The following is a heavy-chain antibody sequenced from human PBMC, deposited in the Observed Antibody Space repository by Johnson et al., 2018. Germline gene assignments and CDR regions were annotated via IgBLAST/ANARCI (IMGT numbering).Heavy chain of an antibody. D-gene: IGHD2/OR15-2a*01. CDR2: ISSSGSTI. J-gene: IGHJ6*02. CDR3: ARSHIVYYYGMDV. V-gene: IGHV3-11*01. Sequence: QVQLVQSGGGLVKPGGSLRLACAASGFTFSDYYMSWIRQAPGQGLEWVSYISSSGSTIYYADPVKGRFTISRDNAKNSLYLQMNSLRAEETAVYYCARSHIVYYYGMDVWGQGTTVTVSS. CDR1: GFTFSDYY.